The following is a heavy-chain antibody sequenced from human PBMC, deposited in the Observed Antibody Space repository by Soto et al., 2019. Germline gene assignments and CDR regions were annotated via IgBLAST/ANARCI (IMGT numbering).Heavy chain of an antibody. CDR1: GFTFDDYA. J-gene: IGHJ4*02. CDR2: ISWNSGSI. D-gene: IGHD3-16*02. CDR3: AKDLGELSFQFDY. V-gene: IGHV3-9*01. Sequence: GGSLRLSCAASGFTFDDYAMHWVRQAPGKGLEWVSGISWNSGSIGYADSVKGRFTISRDNAKNSLYLQMNSLRAEDTALYYCAKDLGELSFQFDYWGQGTLVTVSS.